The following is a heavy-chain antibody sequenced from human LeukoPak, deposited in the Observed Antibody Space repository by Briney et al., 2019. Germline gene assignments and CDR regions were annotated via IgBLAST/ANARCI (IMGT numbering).Heavy chain of an antibody. CDR2: IKQDGSKK. CDR3: ARDRLSGEYEDY. Sequence: GGSLRLSCAASGFTFSSYSMNWVRQAPGQGLEWVANIKQDGSKKYYVDSVQGRFTISRDNAKNSLYLQMNSLRAEDTGVYYCARDRLSGEYEDYWGQGTVVTVSS. D-gene: IGHD4-17*01. J-gene: IGHJ4*02. V-gene: IGHV3-7*01. CDR1: GFTFSSYS.